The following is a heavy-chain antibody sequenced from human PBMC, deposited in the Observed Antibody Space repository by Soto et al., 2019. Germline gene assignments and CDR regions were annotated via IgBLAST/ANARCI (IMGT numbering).Heavy chain of an antibody. CDR3: VRGYDSSGSFDY. V-gene: IGHV1-69*13. D-gene: IGHD3-22*01. J-gene: IGHJ4*02. CDR1: GGTFSSYA. Sequence: ASVKVSCKASGGTFSSYAISWVRQAPGQGLEWMGGIIPIFGTANYAQKFKGRVTITADESTSTAYMELSSLRSEDTAVYYCVRGYDSSGSFDYWGQGTLVTVSS. CDR2: IIPIFGTA.